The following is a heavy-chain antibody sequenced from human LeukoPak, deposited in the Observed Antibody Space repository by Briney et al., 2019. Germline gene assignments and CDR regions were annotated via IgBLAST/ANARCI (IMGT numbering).Heavy chain of an antibody. CDR3: ATPKGGSGSHRAPLEY. D-gene: IGHD3-10*01. Sequence: GSLRLSCAVSGFTFSDFAMTWIRQAPGKGLEWISSTSASGHSTYYADSVKGRFTISRDNSKNTLYLQMNSLRAEDTAVYYCATPKGGSGSHRAPLEYWGQGTLVTVSS. CDR2: TSASGHST. CDR1: GFTFSDFA. V-gene: IGHV3-23*01. J-gene: IGHJ4*02.